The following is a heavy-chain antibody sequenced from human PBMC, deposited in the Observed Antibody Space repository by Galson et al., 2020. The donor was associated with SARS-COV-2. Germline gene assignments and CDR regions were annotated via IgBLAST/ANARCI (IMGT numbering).Heavy chain of an antibody. CDR3: ATSQAVAGIPSWFDP. Sequence: ASVKVSCKVSGYTLTELSMHWVRQAPGKGLEWMGGFDPEDGETIYAQKFQGRVTMTEDTSTDTAYMELSSLRSEDTAVYYCATSQAVAGIPSWFDPWGQGTLVTVSS. CDR2: FDPEDGET. D-gene: IGHD6-19*01. V-gene: IGHV1-24*01. CDR1: GYTLTELS. J-gene: IGHJ5*02.